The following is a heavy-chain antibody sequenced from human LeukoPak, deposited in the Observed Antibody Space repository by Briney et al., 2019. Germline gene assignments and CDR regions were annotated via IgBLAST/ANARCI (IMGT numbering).Heavy chain of an antibody. CDR3: ARGGWHYVFNY. CDR2: VASSGTTK. V-gene: IGHV3-48*03. D-gene: IGHD6-19*01. Sequence: GGSLRLSCAASGFSFNTYEMNWVRQAPGKGLEWISYVASSGTTKYYADSVQGRFTISRDNANNSLYLQMNSLRVEDTAVYYCARGGWHYVFNYWGQGTLVTVSS. CDR1: GFSFNTYE. J-gene: IGHJ4*02.